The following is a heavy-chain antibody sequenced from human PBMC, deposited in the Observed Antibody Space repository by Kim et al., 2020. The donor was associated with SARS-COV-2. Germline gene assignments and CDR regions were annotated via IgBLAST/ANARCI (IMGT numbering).Heavy chain of an antibody. Sequence: GGSLRLSCAASGFTFSSYAMSWVRQAPGKGLEWVSAISGSGGSTYYADSVKGRFTISRDNSKNTLYLQMNSLRAEDTAVYYCAKDELVLRYFDWLGTPYGMDVWGQGTTVTVSS. CDR1: GFTFSSYA. V-gene: IGHV3-23*01. CDR3: AKDELVLRYFDWLGTPYGMDV. CDR2: ISGSGGST. D-gene: IGHD3-9*01. J-gene: IGHJ6*02.